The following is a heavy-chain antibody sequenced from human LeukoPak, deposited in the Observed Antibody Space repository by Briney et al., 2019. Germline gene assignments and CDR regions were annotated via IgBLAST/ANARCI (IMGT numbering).Heavy chain of an antibody. CDR2: ISAYNGNT. V-gene: IGHV1-18*01. CDR3: ARGPMLANPSYYMDV. J-gene: IGHJ6*03. D-gene: IGHD2-8*01. Sequence: ASVTVSCKASGYTFTSYGISWVRPAPPQGLAWMGWISAYNGNTNHSQKSQGRVTMTTATSTSTAYLELRSLRSDDTAVYYCARGPMLANPSYYMDVWGKGTTVTVSS. CDR1: GYTFTSYG.